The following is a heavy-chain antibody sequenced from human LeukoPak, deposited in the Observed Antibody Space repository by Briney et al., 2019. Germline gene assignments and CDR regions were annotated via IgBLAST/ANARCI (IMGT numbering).Heavy chain of an antibody. D-gene: IGHD5-24*01. CDR1: GFTFDGYS. V-gene: IGHV3-21*01. CDR3: ARWLDGYTPLDY. CDR2: IGMSGRYI. Sequence: GGSLRLSCAASGFTFDGYSMNWVRQAPGKGLEWVASIGMSGRYIHYAGSVRGRFTISRDNGRNSVYLQMTGLRIEDTATYFCARWLDGYTPLDYWGQGVLVTV. J-gene: IGHJ4*02.